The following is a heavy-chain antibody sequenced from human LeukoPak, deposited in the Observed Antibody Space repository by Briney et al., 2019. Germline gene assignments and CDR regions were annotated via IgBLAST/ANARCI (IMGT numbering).Heavy chain of an antibody. CDR2: IYSGGST. CDR1: GFTVSSNY. V-gene: IGHV3-53*01. D-gene: IGHD4-23*01. Sequence: GGSLRLSCAASGFTVSSNYMSWVRQAPGKGLEWVSVIYSGGSTYYADSVKGRFTISRDNSKNTLYLQMNSLRAEDTAVYYCARALRVVRGTFDACDIWGQGTMVTVSS. J-gene: IGHJ3*02. CDR3: ARALRVVRGTFDACDI.